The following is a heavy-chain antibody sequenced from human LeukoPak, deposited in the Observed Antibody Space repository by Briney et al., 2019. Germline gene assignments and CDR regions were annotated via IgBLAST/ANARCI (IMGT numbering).Heavy chain of an antibody. D-gene: IGHD5/OR15-5a*01. CDR3: AKDHRSMVSTWPCEFDY. J-gene: IGHJ4*02. CDR1: GFNFGGYY. CDR2: ISDDSYRT. Sequence: PGGSLRLSCIASGFNFGGYYMGWIRQAPGKGLEWVSYISDDSYRTPYGDSVKGRFTISRDNAKNSLYLQMDNLRVEDTAVYYCAKDHRSMVSTWPCEFDYWGQGTLVTVSS. V-gene: IGHV3-11*01.